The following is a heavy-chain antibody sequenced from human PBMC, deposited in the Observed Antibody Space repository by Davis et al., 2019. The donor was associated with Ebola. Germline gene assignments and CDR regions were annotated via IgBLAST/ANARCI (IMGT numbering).Heavy chain of an antibody. V-gene: IGHV3-23*01. D-gene: IGHD3-22*01. CDR3: AKQGDDSSGYYYSDY. CDR1: GFTFSSYA. Sequence: GESLKISCAASGFTFSSYAMSWVRQAPGKGLEWVSAISGSGGSTYYADSVKGRFTISRDNSKNTLYLQMNSLRAEDTAVYYCAKQGDDSSGYYYSDYWGQGTLVTVSS. J-gene: IGHJ4*02. CDR2: ISGSGGST.